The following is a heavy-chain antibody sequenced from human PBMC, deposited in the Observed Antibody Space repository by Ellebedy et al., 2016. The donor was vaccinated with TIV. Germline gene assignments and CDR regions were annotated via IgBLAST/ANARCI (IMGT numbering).Heavy chain of an antibody. D-gene: IGHD5-18*01. CDR3: AGDVYSHDLK. Sequence: PGGSLRLSCAASGFSFSTYSMNRVRQAPGQGLEWVSSISRSGTSIYYADSVKGRFTISRDNAKNSLYLQMNSLRAADTAVYYCAGDVYSHDLKWGQGTLVTVSS. J-gene: IGHJ4*02. V-gene: IGHV3-21*01. CDR2: ISRSGTSI. CDR1: GFSFSTYS.